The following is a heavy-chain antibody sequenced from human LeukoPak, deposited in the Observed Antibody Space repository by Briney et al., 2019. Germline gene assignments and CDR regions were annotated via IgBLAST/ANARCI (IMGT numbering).Heavy chain of an antibody. CDR3: ARARRYYDYVWGSYRYKAFDY. D-gene: IGHD3-16*02. CDR1: GGSFSGYY. V-gene: IGHV4-34*01. J-gene: IGHJ4*02. CDR2: INHSGST. Sequence: SSETLSLTCAVYGGSFSGYYWSWIRQPPGKGLEWIGEINHSGSTNYNPSLKSRVTISVDTSKNQFSLKLSSVTAADTAVYYCARARRYYDYVWGSYRYKAFDYWGQGTLVTVSS.